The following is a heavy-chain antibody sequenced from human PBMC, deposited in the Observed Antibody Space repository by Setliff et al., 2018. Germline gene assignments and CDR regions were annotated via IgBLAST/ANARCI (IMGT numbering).Heavy chain of an antibody. D-gene: IGHD3-3*01. CDR2: IYYDGRT. Sequence: PSETLSLTCAVYGDSFSDYYWSWIRQPSGKGLEWTGSIYYDGRTFSHPSLRSRVTVSVDTSRNQFSLKLTSVTAADTAMYYCARERTIFGILAISGWFDPWGQGTVVTVSS. CDR3: ARERTIFGILAISGWFDP. J-gene: IGHJ5*02. CDR1: GDSFSDYY. V-gene: IGHV4-34*11.